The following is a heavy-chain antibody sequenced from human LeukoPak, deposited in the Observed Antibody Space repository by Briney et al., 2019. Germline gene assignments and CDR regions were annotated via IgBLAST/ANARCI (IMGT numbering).Heavy chain of an antibody. CDR2: INHSGST. D-gene: IGHD3-9*01. Sequence: RASETLSLTCAVYGGSFSGYYWSWIRQPPGKGLEWIGEINHSGSTNYNPSLKSRVTISVDTSKNQFSLKLSSVTAADTAVYYCARLQTDYDILTGYYIHPYYYYGMDVWGQGTTVTVSS. CDR3: ARLQTDYDILTGYYIHPYYYYGMDV. V-gene: IGHV4-34*01. CDR1: GGSFSGYY. J-gene: IGHJ6*02.